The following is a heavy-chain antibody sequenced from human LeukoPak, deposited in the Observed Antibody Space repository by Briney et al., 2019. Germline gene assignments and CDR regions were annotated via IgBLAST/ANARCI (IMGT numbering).Heavy chain of an antibody. Sequence: GASVKVSCKAPGYTFTSYDINWVRQATGQGLEWMGWMNPNSGNTGYAQKFQGRVTMTRNTSISTAYMELSSLRSEDTAVYYCARDILAYYYDSSGPWGQGTLVTVSS. CDR3: ARDILAYYYDSSGP. D-gene: IGHD3-22*01. CDR2: MNPNSGNT. CDR1: GYTFTSYD. V-gene: IGHV1-8*01. J-gene: IGHJ4*02.